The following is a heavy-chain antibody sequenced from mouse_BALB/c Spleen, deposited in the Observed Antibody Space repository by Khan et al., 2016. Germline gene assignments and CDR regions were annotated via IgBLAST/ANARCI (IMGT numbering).Heavy chain of an antibody. D-gene: IGHD2-3*01. CDR1: GYTFANYG. J-gene: IGHJ4*01. Sequence: QIQLVQSGPELKKPGETVKISCKASGYTFANYGMNWVKQAPGKGLKWMGWINTYTGEPTYADDFKGRFACSLETSASTAYLQINNLNDEDMATSFFARRRGYLSASDYWGQGTSVTVSS. CDR2: INTYTGEP. V-gene: IGHV9-1*02. CDR3: ARRRGYLSASDY.